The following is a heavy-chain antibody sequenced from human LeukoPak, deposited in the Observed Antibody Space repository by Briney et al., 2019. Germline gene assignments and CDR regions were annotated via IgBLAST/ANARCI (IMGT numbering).Heavy chain of an antibody. D-gene: IGHD6-6*01. CDR1: GDSVSSTSAD. CDR2: TYYRSKWYN. Sequence: SQTLSLTCAISGDSVSSTSADWNWIRQSPSRGLEWLGRTYYRSKWYNDYAVSVKSRITINPDTSKNQFSLQLNSVTPEDTAVYYCAREGSPARGSIAARRGWFDPWGQGTLVTVSS. J-gene: IGHJ5*02. CDR3: AREGSPARGSIAARRGWFDP. V-gene: IGHV6-1*01.